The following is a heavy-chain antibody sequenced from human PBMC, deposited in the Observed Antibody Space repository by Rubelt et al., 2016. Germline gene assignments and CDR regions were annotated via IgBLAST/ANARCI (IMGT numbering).Heavy chain of an antibody. Sequence: QVQLQQWGAGLLKPSETLSLTCAVYGGSFSGYYWSWIRQPPGKGLEWIGEINHSGSTNYNPSLKSRVTISVDTSKTQCSLKLSSVTAADTAVYYCARVSGWYRAPGQDFDYWGQGTLVTVSS. CDR1: GGSFSGYY. D-gene: IGHD6-19*01. V-gene: IGHV4-34*01. CDR3: ARVSGWYRAPGQDFDY. CDR2: INHSGST. J-gene: IGHJ4*02.